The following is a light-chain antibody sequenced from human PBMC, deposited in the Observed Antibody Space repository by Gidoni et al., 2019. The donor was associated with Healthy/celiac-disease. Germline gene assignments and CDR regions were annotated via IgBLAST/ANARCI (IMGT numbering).Light chain of an antibody. CDR1: QSVSSSY. J-gene: IGKJ5*01. CDR3: QQYGSSPPRFT. Sequence: IVLTQSPGTLSLSPGERATLSCRASQSVSSSYVAWYQQNPGQAPRPLIYGASSRATGIPDRFRGSGSGTDVTLTSSRLEPEDFAVYYCQQYGSSPPRFTFGQGTRLEIK. V-gene: IGKV3-20*01. CDR2: GAS.